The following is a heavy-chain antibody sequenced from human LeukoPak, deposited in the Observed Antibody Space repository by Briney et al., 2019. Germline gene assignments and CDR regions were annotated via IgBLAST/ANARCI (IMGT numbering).Heavy chain of an antibody. V-gene: IGHV3-23*01. J-gene: IGHJ4*02. D-gene: IGHD4-17*01. CDR1: GFTFSSYA. CDR2: IGGSDGST. CDR3: AKVKSATTVTTFTDY. Sequence: PGGSLRLSCAASGFTFSSYAMSWVRQAPGKGLEWVSAIGGSDGSTYYADSVKGRFTISRDNSKNTLYLQMNSLRAEDTAVYYCAKVKSATTVTTFTDYWGQGTLVTVSS.